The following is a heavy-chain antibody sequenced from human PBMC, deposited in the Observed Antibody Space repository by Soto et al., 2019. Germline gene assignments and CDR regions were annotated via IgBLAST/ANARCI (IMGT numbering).Heavy chain of an antibody. D-gene: IGHD1-7*01. V-gene: IGHV4-4*02. J-gene: IGHJ4*02. Sequence: QVQLQESGPGLVKPSGTLSLTCAVSGGSFTSNNWWTWVRQPPGQGLEWIGEIYRTGSTNYNPSHRSRFTISLDKSENQYSLKVTSLTAADTAVYYCASRDPGTSVDYWGQGTLVTVSS. CDR1: GGSFTSNNW. CDR2: IYRTGST. CDR3: ASRDPGTSVDY.